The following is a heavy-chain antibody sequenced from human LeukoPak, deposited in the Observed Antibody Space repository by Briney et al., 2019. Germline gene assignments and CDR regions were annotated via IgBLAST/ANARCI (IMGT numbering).Heavy chain of an antibody. CDR2: IKNDGSST. Sequence: GGSLRLSCAASGFTFSSYWMHWVRQAPGKGLVWVSRIKNDGSSTNYADSVKGRFTISRDNAKNTLYLQMNSLRAEDTAVYYCARLTFGGYSGSRSDIWGQGTMVTVSS. D-gene: IGHD3-10*01. CDR1: GFTFSSYW. V-gene: IGHV3-74*01. CDR3: ARLTFGGYSGSRSDI. J-gene: IGHJ3*02.